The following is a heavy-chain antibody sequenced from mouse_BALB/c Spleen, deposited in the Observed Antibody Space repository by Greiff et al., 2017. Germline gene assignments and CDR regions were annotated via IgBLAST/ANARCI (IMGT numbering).Heavy chain of an antibody. Sequence: EVKVVESGGGLVKPGGSLKLSCAASGFTFSDYYMYWVRQTPEKRLEWVATISDGGSYTYYPDSVKGRFTISRDNAKNNLYLQMSSLKSEDTAMYYCAREGEAFAYWGQGTLVTVSA. J-gene: IGHJ3*01. CDR1: GFTFSDYY. V-gene: IGHV5-4*02. CDR2: ISDGGSYT. CDR3: AREGEAFAY.